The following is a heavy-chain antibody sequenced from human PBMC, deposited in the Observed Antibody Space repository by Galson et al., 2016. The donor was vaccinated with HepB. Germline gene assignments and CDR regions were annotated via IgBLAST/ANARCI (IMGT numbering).Heavy chain of an antibody. D-gene: IGHD5-18*01. CDR2: IIPIFGKR. CDR1: GGTFNSYI. CDR3: ARSYYMSTEGYRPFDS. J-gene: IGHJ4*02. Sequence: SVKVSCKASGGTFNSYIINWVRQAPGQGLEWIGGIIPIFGKRNYAQNFQGRVTITADESTNTASMELISLRSEDAAVYFCARSYYMSTEGYRPFDSWSQGTLVTVSS. V-gene: IGHV1-69*13.